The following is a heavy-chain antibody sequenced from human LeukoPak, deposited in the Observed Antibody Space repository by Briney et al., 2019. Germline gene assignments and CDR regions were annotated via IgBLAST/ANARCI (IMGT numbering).Heavy chain of an antibody. CDR3: ARDGEADTFLWYYYGSGSSYYFDY. CDR2: ISAYNGNT. V-gene: IGHV1-18*01. Sequence: GASVKVSCKASGYTFTSYGISWVRQAPGQGLEWMGWISAYNGNTNYAQELQGRVTMTTDTSTSTAYMELRSLRSDDTAVYYCARDGEADTFLWYYYGSGSSYYFDYWGQGTLVTVSS. J-gene: IGHJ4*02. CDR1: GYTFTSYG. D-gene: IGHD3-10*01.